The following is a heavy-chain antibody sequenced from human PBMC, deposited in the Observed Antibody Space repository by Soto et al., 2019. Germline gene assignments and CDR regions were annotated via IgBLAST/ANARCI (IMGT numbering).Heavy chain of an antibody. D-gene: IGHD2-15*01. CDR2: IYYSGST. CDR3: ARVVTGCCPAVPEYFQH. Sequence: SETLSLTCTVSGGSISSGGYYWSWIRQHPGKGLEWIGYIYYSGSTYYNPSLKSRVTISVDTSKNQFSLKLSSVTAADTAVYYCARVVTGCCPAVPEYFQHWGQGTLVTVSS. CDR1: GGSISSGGYY. J-gene: IGHJ1*01. V-gene: IGHV4-31*03.